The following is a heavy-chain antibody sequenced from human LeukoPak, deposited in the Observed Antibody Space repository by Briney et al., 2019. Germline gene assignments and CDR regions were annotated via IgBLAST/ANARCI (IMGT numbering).Heavy chain of an antibody. CDR1: GGTFSSYA. CDR2: IIPIFGTA. CDR3: ASGGYYRNYFDY. J-gene: IGHJ4*02. D-gene: IGHD3-3*01. V-gene: IGHV1-69*05. Sequence: GASVKVSCKASGGTFSSYAISWVRQAPGQGLEWMGGIIPIFGTANYAQKFQGIVTITTDESTSTAYMELSSLRSEDTAVYYCASGGYYRNYFDYWGQGTLVTVSS.